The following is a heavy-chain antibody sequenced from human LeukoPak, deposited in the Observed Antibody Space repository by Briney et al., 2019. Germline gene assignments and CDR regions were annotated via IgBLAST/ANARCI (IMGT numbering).Heavy chain of an antibody. CDR3: ARSRYCSGGSCYVGYGMDV. CDR1: GGSISSGGFY. D-gene: IGHD2-15*01. J-gene: IGHJ6*02. CDR2: IHYSGSA. Sequence: SDTLSLTCTVSGGSISSGGFYWNWIRQHPGKGLEWIGYIHYSGSAYYNPSLKSRVTISVDTSKNQFSLKLSSVTAADTAVYYCARSRYCSGGSCYVGYGMDVWGQGTTVTVSS. V-gene: IGHV4-31*03.